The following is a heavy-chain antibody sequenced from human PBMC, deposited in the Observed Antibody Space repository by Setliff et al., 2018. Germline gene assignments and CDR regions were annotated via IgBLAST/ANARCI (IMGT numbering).Heavy chain of an antibody. CDR1: GGTFSSYA. CDR2: IIPIFGTA. CDR3: ERELPRTIFGVVIDY. D-gene: IGHD3-3*01. J-gene: IGHJ4*02. V-gene: IGHV1-69*06. Sequence: KVSCKASGGTFSSYAISWVRQAPGQGLEWMGRIIPIFGTANYAQKFQGRVTITADKSTSTAYMELSSLRSEDTAVYYCERELPRTIFGVVIDYWGQGTLVTVSS.